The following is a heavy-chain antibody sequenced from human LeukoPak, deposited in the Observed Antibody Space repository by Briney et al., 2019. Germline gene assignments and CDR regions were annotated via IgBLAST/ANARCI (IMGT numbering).Heavy chain of an antibody. D-gene: IGHD3-10*01. CDR1: GGSFSGYY. CDR2: INHSGST. V-gene: IGHV4-34*01. J-gene: IGHJ5*02. Sequence: PSETLSLTCAVYGGSFSGYYWSWIRQPPGKGLEWIGEINHSGSTNYNPSPKSRVTISVDTSKNQFSLKLSSVTAADTAVYYCARKRITMVRGVRPGWFDPWGQGTLVTVSS. CDR3: ARKRITMVRGVRPGWFDP.